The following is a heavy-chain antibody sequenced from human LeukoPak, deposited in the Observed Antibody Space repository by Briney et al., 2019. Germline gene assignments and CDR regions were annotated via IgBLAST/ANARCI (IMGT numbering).Heavy chain of an antibody. V-gene: IGHV3-11*01. J-gene: IGHJ3*02. D-gene: IGHD3-10*01. Sequence: PGGSLRLSCAASGFTFSDYYMSWIRQAPGKGLEWVSYISSSGSTIYYADSVKGRFTISRDNAKNSLYLQINSLRAEDTAVYYCARESLWFGESYDAFDIWGQGTMVTVSS. CDR2: ISSSGSTI. CDR3: ARESLWFGESYDAFDI. CDR1: GFTFSDYY.